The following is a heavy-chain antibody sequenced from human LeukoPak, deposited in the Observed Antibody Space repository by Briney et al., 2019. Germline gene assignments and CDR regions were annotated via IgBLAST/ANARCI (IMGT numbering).Heavy chain of an antibody. Sequence: ASVKVSCKTSGYSFSNYGIVWVRQAPGRGLEWMGWISAKNGNTKTSQKVQGRVTMTTDSSTGIGYSDFRSLKTDDTAVYYCARASDISWPFENWGQGTLVTVSS. V-gene: IGHV1-18*01. CDR3: ARASDISWPFEN. J-gene: IGHJ1*01. D-gene: IGHD6-13*01. CDR2: ISAKNGNT. CDR1: GYSFSNYG.